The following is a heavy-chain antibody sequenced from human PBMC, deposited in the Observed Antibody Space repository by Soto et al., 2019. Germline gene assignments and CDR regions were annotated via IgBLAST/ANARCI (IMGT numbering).Heavy chain of an antibody. Sequence: SETLSLTCTVSGGSISSYYWSWIRQPPGKGLEWIGYIYYSGSTNYNPSLKSRVTISVDTSKNQFSLKLSSVTAADTAVYYCARGGDNWLRGWFDPWGQGTLVTVSS. V-gene: IGHV4-59*01. D-gene: IGHD1-1*01. J-gene: IGHJ5*02. CDR2: IYYSGST. CDR1: GGSISSYY. CDR3: ARGGDNWLRGWFDP.